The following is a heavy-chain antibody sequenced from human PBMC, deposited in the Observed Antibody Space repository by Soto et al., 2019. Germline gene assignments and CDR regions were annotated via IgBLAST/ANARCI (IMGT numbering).Heavy chain of an antibody. CDR2: ISGSGGST. J-gene: IGHJ4*02. V-gene: IGHV3-23*01. CDR3: ARCVYSAMTTPYYLDS. CDR1: GFTFSSHA. D-gene: IGHD4-17*01. Sequence: PGGSLRLSSAASGFTFSSHAMRGVSQAPGKGLEWVSDISGSGGSTYYAYYLEGGFTISRDNSKTTLYLQMNSLRAEDTAVYYCARCVYSAMTTPYYLDSWGQGTQVTVSS.